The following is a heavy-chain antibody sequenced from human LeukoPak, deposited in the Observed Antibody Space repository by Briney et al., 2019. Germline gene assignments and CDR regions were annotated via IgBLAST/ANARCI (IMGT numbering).Heavy chain of an antibody. CDR3: ARDHGMLP. V-gene: IGHV3-21*01. D-gene: IGHD3-16*01. J-gene: IGHJ4*02. Sequence: PGRSLRLACAASGFTFGSDSMNWVRQAPGKGLEWVSSISSSSSYIYYADSVKGRFTISRDNAKNSLYLQMNSLRAEDTAVYYCARDHGMLPGGQGTLVTVSS. CDR2: ISSSSSYI. CDR1: GFTFGSDS.